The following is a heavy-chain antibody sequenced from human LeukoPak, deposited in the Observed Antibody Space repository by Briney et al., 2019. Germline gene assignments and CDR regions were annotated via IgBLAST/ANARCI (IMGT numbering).Heavy chain of an antibody. Sequence: GASVKASCKASGGTFSSYAISWVRQAPGQGLEWMGGIIPIFGTANYAQKFQGRVTITADESTSTAYMELSSLRSEDTAVYYCARVRRYYGSGSLIFDYWGQGTLVTVSS. D-gene: IGHD3-10*01. V-gene: IGHV1-69*01. CDR1: GGTFSSYA. J-gene: IGHJ4*02. CDR2: IIPIFGTA. CDR3: ARVRRYYGSGSLIFDY.